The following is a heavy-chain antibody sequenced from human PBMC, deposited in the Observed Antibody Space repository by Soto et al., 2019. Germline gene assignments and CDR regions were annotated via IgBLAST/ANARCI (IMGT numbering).Heavy chain of an antibody. V-gene: IGHV3-30*18. CDR3: AKGDIVATTAGVDY. D-gene: IGHD5-12*01. CDR2: ISYDGSNK. J-gene: IGHJ4*02. CDR1: GFTFSSYG. Sequence: GGSLRLSCAASGFTFSSYGMHWVRQAPGKGLEWVAVISYDGSNKYYADSVKGRFTISRDNSKNTLYLQMNSLRAEDTAVYYCAKGDIVATTAGVDYWGQGTLVTVSS.